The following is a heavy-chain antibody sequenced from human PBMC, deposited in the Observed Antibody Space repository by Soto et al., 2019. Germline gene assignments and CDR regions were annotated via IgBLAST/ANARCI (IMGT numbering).Heavy chain of an antibody. CDR1: GFTFSSYS. J-gene: IGHJ6*02. CDR2: ISSSSSTI. Sequence: GGSLRLSCAASGFTFSSYSMNWVRQAPGKGLEWVSYISSSSSTIYYADSVKGRFTISRDNAKNSLYLQMNSLRAEDTAVYYCARQTTIPFYYYYYGMDVWGQGTTVTVSS. CDR3: ARQTTIPFYYYYYGMDV. V-gene: IGHV3-48*01. D-gene: IGHD5-12*01.